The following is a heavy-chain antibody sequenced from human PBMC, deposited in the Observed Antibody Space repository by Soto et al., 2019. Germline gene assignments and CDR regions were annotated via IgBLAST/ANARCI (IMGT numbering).Heavy chain of an antibody. CDR2: IFWDDDK. CDR3: KHFYPGFDP. V-gene: IGHV2-5*02. CDR1: GFSLSTTGVG. Sequence: QITVKESGPTVVKPAQTLTLTCSFSGFSLSTTGVGVAWFRQPPGKTLEWLALIFWDDDKRYTPSLRNRLTITKGTSEKQVVLTMTNMDPEDTATYFCKHFYPGFDPWVQGILVTVSS. J-gene: IGHJ5*02.